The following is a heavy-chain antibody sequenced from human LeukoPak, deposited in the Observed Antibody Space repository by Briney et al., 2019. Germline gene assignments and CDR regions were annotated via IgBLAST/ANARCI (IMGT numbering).Heavy chain of an antibody. Sequence: TASETLSLTCTVSGGSISSYYWSWIRQPPGKVLEWIGYIYYSGITNYNPSLKSRATISGDTSKNQFSLKLSSVTAADTAVYYCARGGSGVVVAAPHHHLTKNWFDPWGQGTLVTVSS. CDR3: ARGGSGVVVAAPHHHLTKNWFDP. J-gene: IGHJ5*02. D-gene: IGHD2-15*01. CDR2: IYYSGIT. V-gene: IGHV4-59*12. CDR1: GGSISSYY.